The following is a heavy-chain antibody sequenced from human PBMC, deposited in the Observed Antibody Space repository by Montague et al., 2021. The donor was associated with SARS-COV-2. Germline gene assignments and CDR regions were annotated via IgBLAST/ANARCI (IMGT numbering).Heavy chain of an antibody. CDR1: GFAFSSYS. V-gene: IGHV3-21*01. CDR2: ISSSSSYK. CDR3: ARDDYVWGSYRYGHYNWFDP. J-gene: IGHJ5*02. D-gene: IGHD3-16*02. Sequence: SLRLSFAASGFAFSSYSMNWVRQAPGKGLEWVSSISSSSSYKHYADSVKGRFTISRDNAKNSLYLQMNSLRAEDTAVYYCARDDYVWGSYRYGHYNWFDPWGQGTLVTVSS.